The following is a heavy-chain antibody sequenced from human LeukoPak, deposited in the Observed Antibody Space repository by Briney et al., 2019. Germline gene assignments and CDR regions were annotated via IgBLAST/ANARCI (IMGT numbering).Heavy chain of an antibody. D-gene: IGHD6-19*01. J-gene: IGHJ4*02. V-gene: IGHV4-30-2*01. CDR3: AKNRYSSGWYGDYFDY. Sequence: SETLSLTCTVSGGSISSGGYYWSWIRQPPGKGLEWIGYIYHSGSTYYNPSLKSRVTISVDRSKNQFSLKLSSVTAADTAVYYCAKNRYSSGWYGDYFDYWGQGTLVTVSS. CDR1: GGSISSGGYY. CDR2: IYHSGST.